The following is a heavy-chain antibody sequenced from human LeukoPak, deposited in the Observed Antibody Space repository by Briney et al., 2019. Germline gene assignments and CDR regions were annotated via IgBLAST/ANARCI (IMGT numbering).Heavy chain of an antibody. V-gene: IGHV3-30*03. CDR1: GFPFSSYW. CDR3: ARDHRAIAVAGTGIYYYYGMDV. J-gene: IGHJ6*02. Sequence: GGSLRLSCVASGFPFSSYWMTWVRQAPGKGLEWVAVISYDGSNKYYADSVKGRFTISRDNSKNTLYLQMNSLRAEDTAVYYCARDHRAIAVAGTGIYYYYGMDVWGQGTTVTVSS. CDR2: ISYDGSNK. D-gene: IGHD6-19*01.